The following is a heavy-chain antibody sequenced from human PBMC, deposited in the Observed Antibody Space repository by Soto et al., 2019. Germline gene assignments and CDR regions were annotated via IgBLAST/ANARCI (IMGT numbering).Heavy chain of an antibody. CDR1: GDSISSGDYY. CDR3: ARDRTGDYAFNY. Sequence: QVQLQESGPGLVKPSQTLSLTCTVSGDSISSGDYYWSWIRQPPGKGLEWIGYISYSGSTYYNPSLESRVTISLATSRTQFSLSLISVTAADTAVYYCARDRTGDYAFNYWGQGTLVTVSS. CDR2: ISYSGST. V-gene: IGHV4-30-4*01. J-gene: IGHJ4*02. D-gene: IGHD4-17*01.